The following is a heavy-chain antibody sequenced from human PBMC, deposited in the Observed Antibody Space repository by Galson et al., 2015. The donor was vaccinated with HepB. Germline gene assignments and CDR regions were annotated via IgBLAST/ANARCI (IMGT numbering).Heavy chain of an antibody. V-gene: IGHV3-48*01. CDR1: GFTFSSYS. J-gene: IGHJ3*01. D-gene: IGHD1-26*01. CDR2: ISSSSSTI. Sequence: SLRLSCAASGFTFSSYSMNWVRQAPGKGLEWVSYISSSSSTIYYADSVKGRFTISRDNAKNSLYLQMNSLRAEDTAVYYCARQPYSGSRHDAFDVWGQGTMVTVSS. CDR3: ARQPYSGSRHDAFDV.